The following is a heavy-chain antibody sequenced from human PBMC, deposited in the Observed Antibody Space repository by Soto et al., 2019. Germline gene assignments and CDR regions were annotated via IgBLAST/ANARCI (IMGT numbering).Heavy chain of an antibody. CDR2: INPNSGGT. V-gene: IGHV1-2*04. CDR3: ARVSEGVNDYGDPGFGAGHAFDI. D-gene: IGHD4-17*01. CDR1: GYTFTGYY. Sequence: ASVKVSCKASGYTFTGYYMHWVRQAPGQGLEWMGWINPNSGGTNYAQKFQGWVTMTRDTSISTAYMELSRLRSDDTAVYYCARVSEGVNDYGDPGFGAGHAFDIWGQGTMVTVSS. J-gene: IGHJ3*02.